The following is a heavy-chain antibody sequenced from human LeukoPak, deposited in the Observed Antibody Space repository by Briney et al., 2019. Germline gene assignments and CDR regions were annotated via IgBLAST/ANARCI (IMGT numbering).Heavy chain of an antibody. D-gene: IGHD3-3*01. Sequence: PGGSLRLSCAASGFTFSSYGMHWVRQAPGKGLEWVAFIRYDGSNKYYADSVKGRFTISRDNSKNTLYLQMNSLRAEDTAVYYCARARFWSFDYWGQGTLVTVSS. V-gene: IGHV3-30*02. CDR1: GFTFSSYG. J-gene: IGHJ4*02. CDR2: IRYDGSNK. CDR3: ARARFWSFDY.